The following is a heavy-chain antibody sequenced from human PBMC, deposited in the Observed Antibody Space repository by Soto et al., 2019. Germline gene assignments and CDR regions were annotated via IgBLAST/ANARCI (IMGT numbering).Heavy chain of an antibody. Sequence: EVRLLESGGGLVQPGGSLRLSCAASGFTFGDYAMSWVRQAPGKGLEWVSTISASGPSIYYADSVKGRFTISRDNSRSTLYLQMNSLSADDPALYYCAKENRDCYWCGEHWGQGTLVTVSS. J-gene: IGHJ4*02. CDR3: AKENRDCYWCGEH. CDR2: ISASGPSI. CDR1: GFTFGDYA. V-gene: IGHV3-23*01. D-gene: IGHD2-21*02.